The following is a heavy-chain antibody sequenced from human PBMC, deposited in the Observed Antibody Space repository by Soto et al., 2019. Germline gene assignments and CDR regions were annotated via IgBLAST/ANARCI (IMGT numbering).Heavy chain of an antibody. CDR1: GFTFSSYG. CDR2: ISYDGSNK. CDR3: AKAHLGYCSGGSCLTSGMDV. D-gene: IGHD2-15*01. J-gene: IGHJ6*02. V-gene: IGHV3-30*18. Sequence: QVQLVESGGGVVQPGRSLRLSCAASGFTFSSYGMHWVRQAPGKGLEWVAVISYDGSNKYYADSVKGRFTISRDNSKNTLYLQMNSQRAADTAVYYCAKAHLGYCSGGSCLTSGMDVWGQGTTVTVSS.